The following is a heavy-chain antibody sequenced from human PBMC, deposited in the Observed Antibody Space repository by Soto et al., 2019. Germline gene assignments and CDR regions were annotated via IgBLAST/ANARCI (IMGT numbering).Heavy chain of an antibody. CDR3: ARQIYDSDTGPNFQYYFDS. V-gene: IGHV5-10-1*01. CDR1: GYSFTRFW. Sequence: GESLKISCKASGYSFTRFWIGWVRQKPGKGLEWMGRIDPSDSQTYYSPSFRGHVTISATKSITTVFLQWSSLRASDTAMYYCARQIYDSDTGPNFQYYFDSWGQGTPVTVSS. D-gene: IGHD3-22*01. CDR2: IDPSDSQT. J-gene: IGHJ4*02.